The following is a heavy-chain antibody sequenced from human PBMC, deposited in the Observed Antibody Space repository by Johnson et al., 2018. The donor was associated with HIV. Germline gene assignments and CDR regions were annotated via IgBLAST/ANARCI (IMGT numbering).Heavy chain of an antibody. Sequence: QVQLVESGGGVVQPGRSLRLSCAASGFTFSSYAMHWVRQAPAKGLQWVAVISYDGSDKDYADSVKGRFTISRDSSKNTLYLQMNSLTIEDTAVFYCAKTRMGGILDAFDLWGQGTMVIVS. D-gene: IGHD3-10*01. CDR3: AKTRMGGILDAFDL. V-gene: IGHV3-30*04. J-gene: IGHJ3*01. CDR1: GFTFSSYA. CDR2: ISYDGSDK.